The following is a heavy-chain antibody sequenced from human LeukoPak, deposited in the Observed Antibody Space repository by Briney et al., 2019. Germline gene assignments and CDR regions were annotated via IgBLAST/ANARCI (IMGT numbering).Heavy chain of an antibody. CDR1: GGSISSSSYY. Sequence: PSETLSLTCTVSGGSISSSSYYWGWIRQPPGKGLEWIGSIYYSGSTYYNPSLKSRVTISVDTSKNQFSLKLSSVTAADTAVYYCARTYYDSSGYYYAGETHDALDIWGQGTMVTVSS. CDR2: IYYSGST. D-gene: IGHD3-22*01. CDR3: ARTYYDSSGYYYAGETHDALDI. J-gene: IGHJ3*02. V-gene: IGHV4-39*01.